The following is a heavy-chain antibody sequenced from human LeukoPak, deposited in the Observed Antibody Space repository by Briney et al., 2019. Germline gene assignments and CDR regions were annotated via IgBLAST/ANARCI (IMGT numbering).Heavy chain of an antibody. CDR1: GYSFTSYW. CDR3: ARPVSGSYYSHSYYYYGMDV. CDR2: IDPSDSYT. D-gene: IGHD3-10*01. J-gene: IGHJ6*02. Sequence: GESLKISCKGSGYSFTSYWISWVRQMPGKGLEWMGRIDPSDSYTNYSPSFQGHVTISADKSISTAYLQWSSLKASDTAMYYCARPVSGSYYSHSYYYYGMDVWGQGTTVTVSS. V-gene: IGHV5-10-1*01.